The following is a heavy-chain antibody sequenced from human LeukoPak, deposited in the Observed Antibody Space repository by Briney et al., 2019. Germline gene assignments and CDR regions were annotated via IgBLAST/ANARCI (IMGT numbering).Heavy chain of an antibody. Sequence: ASVTVSCKLSGYTLTELSMHWVRQAPGTGLEWTGGFDPEDGETIYAQKFQGRVTMTEDTSTDTAYMELSSLRSEDTAVYYCATGRSGYYYEGFDYWGHRALVA. CDR3: ATGRSGYYYEGFDY. CDR2: FDPEDGET. CDR1: GYTLTELS. V-gene: IGHV1-24*01. D-gene: IGHD3-22*01. J-gene: IGHJ4*01.